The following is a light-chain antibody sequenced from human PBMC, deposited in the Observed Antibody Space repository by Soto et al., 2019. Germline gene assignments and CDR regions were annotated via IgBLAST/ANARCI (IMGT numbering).Light chain of an antibody. V-gene: IGKV1-39*01. CDR1: QSISTY. CDR2: AAS. CDR3: QQSHTAPLT. Sequence: DIQMTQSPSSLSASVGDRVTISCRASQSISTYLNWYQQKPGKAPDLLIYAASSLQSGVPPRFSGSGSGTDFTLTIMSLQPEDFATYYCQQSHTAPLTFGGGTKVEIK. J-gene: IGKJ4*01.